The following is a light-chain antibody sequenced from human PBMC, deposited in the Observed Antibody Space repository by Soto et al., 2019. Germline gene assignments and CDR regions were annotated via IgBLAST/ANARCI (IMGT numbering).Light chain of an antibody. Sequence: QLVLTQSPSASASLGASVKLTCTLSSGHSNYAIAWHQQQSEKGPRYLMKLNSDGSHSKGDGIPDRFSGSSSGAERYLTIYSLQSEDEADYYCQTWGSGIVVFGGGPKVTVL. CDR3: QTWGSGIVV. V-gene: IGLV4-69*01. J-gene: IGLJ2*01. CDR1: SGHSNYA. CDR2: LNSDGSH.